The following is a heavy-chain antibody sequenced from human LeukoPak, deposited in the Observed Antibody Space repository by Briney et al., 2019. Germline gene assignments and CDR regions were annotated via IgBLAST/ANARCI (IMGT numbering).Heavy chain of an antibody. J-gene: IGHJ1*01. CDR1: GFTFSTYA. CDR2: LSSSSSVI. D-gene: IGHD2-15*01. Sequence: GGSLRHSCAASGFTFSTYAMDWVRQAPGKGLEWVSYLSSSSSVIYHADSVKGRFTISRDNAKNSLYLQMNSLRTEDTAVYYCAKVQTVVNAEYFQHLGQGTLVTVSS. V-gene: IGHV3-48*01. CDR3: AKVQTVVNAEYFQH.